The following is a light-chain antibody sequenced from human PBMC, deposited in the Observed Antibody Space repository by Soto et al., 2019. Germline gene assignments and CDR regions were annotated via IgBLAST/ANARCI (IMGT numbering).Light chain of an antibody. CDR1: QFVSSN. CDR3: QQYQNWPPIT. V-gene: IGKV3D-15*01. Sequence: EVVVMQSQVTLSVSPGERATLSCRASQFVSSNLAWYQQKPGQAPRLLIYGASTRATGIPARFSGSGSGTEFTLTISNLQSEDFAVYFCQQYQNWPPITFGQGTRLEIK. J-gene: IGKJ5*01. CDR2: GAS.